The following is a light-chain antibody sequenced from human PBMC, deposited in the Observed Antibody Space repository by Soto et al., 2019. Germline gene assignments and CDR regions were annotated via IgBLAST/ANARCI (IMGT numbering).Light chain of an antibody. CDR1: QSVSTNN. CDR3: QQFDTSGWT. V-gene: IGKV3-20*01. J-gene: IGKJ1*01. CDR2: GAS. Sequence: ESVFSLSPGTFSLTPGERATLSCRASQSVSTNNLAWYQQRPGQAPRLLIYGASARAAGIPDRFSGSGSGTDFTLTISRLEPEDFAVYYCQQFDTSGWTFGQGTKVDIK.